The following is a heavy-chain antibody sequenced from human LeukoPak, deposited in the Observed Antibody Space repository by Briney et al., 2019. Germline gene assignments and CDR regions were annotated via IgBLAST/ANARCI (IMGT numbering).Heavy chain of an antibody. CDR1: GFTVSSNY. J-gene: IGHJ4*02. CDR3: ARDLSADY. Sequence: HSGGSLRLSCAASGFTVSSNYMSWVRQAPRKGLEWVSVIYSGGSTYYADSVKGRFTISRDNSKNTLYLQMNSLRAEDTAVYYCARDLSADYWGQGTLVTVSS. V-gene: IGHV3-66*01. D-gene: IGHD6-19*01. CDR2: IYSGGST.